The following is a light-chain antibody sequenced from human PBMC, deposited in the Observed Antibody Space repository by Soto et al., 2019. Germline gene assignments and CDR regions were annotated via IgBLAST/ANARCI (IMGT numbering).Light chain of an antibody. CDR2: AAS. CDR1: QSISSY. Sequence: DIQMTQSPSSLSASVGDRVTITCRASQSISSYLNWYQQKPGKAPKLLIYAASSLQSGVPSRFSGSGSGTDFTLTISSLQPEDFATYYCQQYKSYLYTFGQGTKVDIK. V-gene: IGKV1-39*01. CDR3: QQYKSYLYT. J-gene: IGKJ2*01.